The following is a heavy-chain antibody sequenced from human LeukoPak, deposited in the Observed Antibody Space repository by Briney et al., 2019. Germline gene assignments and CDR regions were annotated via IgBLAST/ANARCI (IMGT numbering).Heavy chain of an antibody. V-gene: IGHV3-23*01. D-gene: IGHD1-26*01. Sequence: HTGGSLRLPCAASGFTFSNYAMSWVRQAPGKGLEWVSGITGSGGRTYYADSVRGRLTISRDNSKTTLYLQMNSLRAEDTALYYCAKSEIVGATNYYGMDVWGQGTTVTVSS. J-gene: IGHJ6*02. CDR2: ITGSGGRT. CDR3: AKSEIVGATNYYGMDV. CDR1: GFTFSNYA.